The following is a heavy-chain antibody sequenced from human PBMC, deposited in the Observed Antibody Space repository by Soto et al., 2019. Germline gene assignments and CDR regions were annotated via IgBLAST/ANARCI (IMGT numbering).Heavy chain of an antibody. CDR2: IGTAGDT. Sequence: GGSLRLSCAASGFTFSSYDMHWVRQATGKGLEWVSAIGTAGDTYYPGSVKGRFTISRENAKNSLYLQMNSLRAGDTAVYYCARGAGPPHYDYSNYYLFDYWGQGTLVTVSS. CDR3: ARGAGPPHYDYSNYYLFDY. D-gene: IGHD4-4*01. V-gene: IGHV3-13*01. CDR1: GFTFSSYD. J-gene: IGHJ4*02.